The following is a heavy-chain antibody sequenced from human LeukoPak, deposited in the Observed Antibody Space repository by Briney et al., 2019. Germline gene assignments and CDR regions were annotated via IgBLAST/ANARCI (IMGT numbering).Heavy chain of an antibody. CDR1: GGSISSSSYY. CDR3: AITIFGVVINDYGAFDI. CDR2: IYYSGST. V-gene: IGHV4-39*01. J-gene: IGHJ3*02. D-gene: IGHD3-3*01. Sequence: SETLSLTRTVSGGSISSSSYYWGWIRQPPGKGLEWIGSIYYSGSTHYNPSLKSRVTISVDTSKNQFSLKLSSVTAADTAVYYCAITIFGVVINDYGAFDIWGQGTMVTVSS.